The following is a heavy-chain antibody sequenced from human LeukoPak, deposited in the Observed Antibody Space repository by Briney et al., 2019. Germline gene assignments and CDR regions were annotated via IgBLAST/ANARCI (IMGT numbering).Heavy chain of an antibody. D-gene: IGHD5-12*01. CDR2: ISAYNGNT. Sequence: ASVKVSCKASGYTFSSYGISWVRQAPGQGLEWMGWISAYNGNTNYAQKFQDRVTMTTDTMTTDTLTTTAYMELRSLRSDDTAVYYCAREFGGYALDYWGQGTLVTVSS. V-gene: IGHV1-18*01. CDR3: AREFGGYALDY. CDR1: GYTFSSYG. J-gene: IGHJ4*02.